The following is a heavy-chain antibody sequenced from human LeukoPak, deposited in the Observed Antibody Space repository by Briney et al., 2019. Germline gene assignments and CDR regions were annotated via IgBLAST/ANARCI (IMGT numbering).Heavy chain of an antibody. CDR1: GYTFTSYG. CDR3: ARDYYDSSGYYYVSRDY. J-gene: IGHJ4*02. V-gene: IGHV1-18*01. D-gene: IGHD3-22*01. Sequence: ASVKVSCKASGYTFTSYGISWVRQAPGQGFEWMGWISAYNGNTNYAQKLQGRVTMTTDTSTSTAYMELRSLRSDDTAVYYCARDYYDSSGYYYVSRDYWGQGTLVTVSS. CDR2: ISAYNGNT.